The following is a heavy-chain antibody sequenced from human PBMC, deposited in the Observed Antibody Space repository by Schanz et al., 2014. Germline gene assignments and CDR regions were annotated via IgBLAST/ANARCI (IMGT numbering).Heavy chain of an antibody. CDR3: ARDRRRYCSTASCLHDNWFDP. V-gene: IGHV1-18*01. D-gene: IGHD2-2*01. J-gene: IGHJ5*02. Sequence: GPEVKEPGASVKVSCEASRYTFNTYGLNWVRQAPGQGLEWMGWISAYNGHTNYAQKVQGRVTMTTDTSTGTAYMELRSLRSDDTAVYYCARDRRRYCSTASCLHDNWFDPWGQGTLVIVSS. CDR1: RYTFNTYG. CDR2: ISAYNGHT.